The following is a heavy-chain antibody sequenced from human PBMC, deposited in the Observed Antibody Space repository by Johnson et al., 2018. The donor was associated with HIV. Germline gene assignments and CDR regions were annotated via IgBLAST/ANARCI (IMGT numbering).Heavy chain of an antibody. CDR3: ARLPSWRGAFDI. CDR2: IRYDGSNK. Sequence: QVQLVESGGGVVQPGRSLRLSCAASGFAFSSYGMHWVRQAPGKGLEWVAFIRYDGSNKYYADSVKGRFTISRDNSQNTLYLQMNSLRAEDTAVYYCARLPSWRGAFDIWVQGTMVTVSS. V-gene: IGHV3-33*08. CDR1: GFAFSSYG. D-gene: IGHD3-10*01. J-gene: IGHJ3*02.